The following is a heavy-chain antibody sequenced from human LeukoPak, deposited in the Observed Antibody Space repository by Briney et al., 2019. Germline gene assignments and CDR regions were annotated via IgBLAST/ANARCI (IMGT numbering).Heavy chain of an antibody. J-gene: IGHJ4*02. CDR2: ISGSGGST. CDR1: GFTFSSYA. V-gene: IGHV3-23*01. CDR3: ANYPHDFWSGYPSNYFDY. Sequence: GGSLRLSCAASGFTFSSYAMSWVHQAPGKGLEWVSAISGSGGSTYYADSVKGRFTISRDNSKNTLYLQMNSLRAEDTAVYYCANYPHDFWSGYPSNYFDYWGQGTLVTVSS. D-gene: IGHD3-3*01.